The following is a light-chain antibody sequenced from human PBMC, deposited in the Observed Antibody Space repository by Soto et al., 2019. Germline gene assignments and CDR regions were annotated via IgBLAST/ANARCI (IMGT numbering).Light chain of an antibody. CDR1: KLGDKY. Sequence: SSELTQAPSVSVSPGQTASITCSGDKLGDKYAYWYQQKPGQSPVLVLYQDNKRPSGIPERFSGSNSGNTATLTISGTQAMDEADYYCQAWDSITYVVFGGGTKLTVL. J-gene: IGLJ2*01. V-gene: IGLV3-1*01. CDR3: QAWDSITYVV. CDR2: QDN.